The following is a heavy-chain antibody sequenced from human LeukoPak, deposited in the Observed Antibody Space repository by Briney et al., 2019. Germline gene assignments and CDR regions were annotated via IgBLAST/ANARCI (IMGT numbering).Heavy chain of an antibody. CDR2: ISGGSNT. CDR3: AKDASSWSRDH. CDR1: GFTFSSHW. V-gene: IGHV3-23*01. Sequence: GGSLRLSCAASGFTFSSHWMSWVRQAPGQGLEWVSTISGGSNTYYADSVKGRFTISRDSSKNMLFLQMNRLRAEDTALYYCAKDASSWSRDHWGQGTLVTVSS. J-gene: IGHJ4*02. D-gene: IGHD6-13*01.